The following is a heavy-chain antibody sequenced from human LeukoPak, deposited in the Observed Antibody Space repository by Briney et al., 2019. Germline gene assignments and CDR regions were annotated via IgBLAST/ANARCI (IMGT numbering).Heavy chain of an antibody. V-gene: IGHV1-69*13. D-gene: IGHD2-15*01. CDR1: GGTFSSYA. J-gene: IGHJ3*02. CDR3: ARPATPYCSGGSCYSDDAFDI. CDR2: IIPIFGTA. Sequence: PEASVKVSCKASGGTFSSYAISRVRQAPGQGLEWMGGIIPIFGTANYAQKFQGRVTITADESTSTAYMELSSLRSEDTAVYYCARPATPYCSGGSCYSDDAFDIWGQGTMVTVSS.